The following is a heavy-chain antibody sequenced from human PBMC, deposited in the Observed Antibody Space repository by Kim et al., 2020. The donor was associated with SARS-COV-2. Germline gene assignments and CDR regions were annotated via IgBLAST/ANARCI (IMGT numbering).Heavy chain of an antibody. CDR3: ARDDDTSGRFSYFPL. CDR1: GFSFDHYG. Sequence: GESLKISCAASGFSFDHYGMHWVRQAPGKGLEWVAGTSSDQIRAYYGDSVEGRFTIARDNSMNMLYLQLSNLRGDDMAIYYCARDDDTSGRFSYFPLWGQGTLVTVSS. J-gene: IGHJ1*01. V-gene: IGHV3-33*05. CDR2: TSSDQIRA. D-gene: IGHD3-3*01.